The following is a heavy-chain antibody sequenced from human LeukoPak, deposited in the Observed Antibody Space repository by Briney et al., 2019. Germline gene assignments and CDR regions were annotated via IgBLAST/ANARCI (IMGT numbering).Heavy chain of an antibody. V-gene: IGHV3-30*02. CDR2: IRYDGSNK. Sequence: PGGSLRLSCAASGFTFSSYGMHWVRQAPGKGLEWVAFIRYDGSNKYYADSVKGRFTISRDNSKNTLYLQMNSLRAEDTAVYYCAKFGRTTNDAFDIWGQGTMVTVSS. CDR1: GFTFSSYG. CDR3: AKFGRTTNDAFDI. J-gene: IGHJ3*02. D-gene: IGHD4-17*01.